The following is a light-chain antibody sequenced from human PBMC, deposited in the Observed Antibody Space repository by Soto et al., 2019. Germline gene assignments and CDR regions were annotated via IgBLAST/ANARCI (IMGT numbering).Light chain of an antibody. CDR2: GNN. Sequence: QSVLTQPPSVSGAPGQRVTISCTGSSSNIGAGYDVHWYQQLPGTAPKLLIYGNNNRPSGVSDRFSGSNSGTSASLAITGLQPDDEADYYCASYTDYNPLVIFGGGTKLTVL. J-gene: IGLJ2*01. CDR3: ASYTDYNPLVI. V-gene: IGLV1-40*01. CDR1: SSNIGAGYD.